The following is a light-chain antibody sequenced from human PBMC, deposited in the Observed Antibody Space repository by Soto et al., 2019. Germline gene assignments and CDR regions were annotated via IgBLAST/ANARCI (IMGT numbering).Light chain of an antibody. V-gene: IGKV1-27*01. CDR1: EDISNY. CDR3: QNYNRAPWT. CDR2: GAS. Sequence: DIQMTQSPSSLSASVGDRVTITCRASEDISNYLAWYQQKPGKVPKLLIYGASTVQSGVPSRFSGSGSGTDFTLTISSLQTEDVATYYCQNYNRAPWTFGQGTKVESK. J-gene: IGKJ1*01.